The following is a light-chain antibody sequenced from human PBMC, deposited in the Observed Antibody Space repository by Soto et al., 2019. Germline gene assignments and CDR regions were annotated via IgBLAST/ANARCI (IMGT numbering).Light chain of an antibody. CDR1: SSDIGAYDY. CDR2: EGS. CDR3: TSFAPGRIYV. J-gene: IGLJ1*01. Sequence: QSVLTQPASVSGSPGQSFTISCSGTSSDIGAYDYVPWYRQHPARAPNLLIYEGSHRFVGLSYRLSGSKSGNTASLTISGLQAEDEGDYYCTSFAPGRIYVFGSGTKVTV. V-gene: IGLV2-14*03.